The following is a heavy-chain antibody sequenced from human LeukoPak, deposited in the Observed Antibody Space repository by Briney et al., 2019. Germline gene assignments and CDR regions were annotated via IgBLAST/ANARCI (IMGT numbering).Heavy chain of an antibody. J-gene: IGHJ4*02. Sequence: PGGSLRLSCAASGFTFSSYWMSWVRQAPGKGLEWVANIKQDGSEKYYVDSVKGRFTISRDNAKNSLYLQMNSLRAEDTAVYYCARDLWYYDYVWGSYRYSLFDYWGQGTLVTVSS. CDR1: GFTFSSYW. CDR2: IKQDGSEK. V-gene: IGHV3-7*01. D-gene: IGHD3-16*02. CDR3: ARDLWYYDYVWGSYRYSLFDY.